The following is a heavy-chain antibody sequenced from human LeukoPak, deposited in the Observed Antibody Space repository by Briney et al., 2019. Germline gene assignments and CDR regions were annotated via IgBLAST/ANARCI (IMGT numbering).Heavy chain of an antibody. CDR2: IHNSGRT. CDR1: GGSVSSYY. CDR3: ARHGTISSESYFDY. D-gene: IGHD1-14*01. V-gene: IGHV4-59*08. J-gene: IGHJ4*02. Sequence: PSETLSLTCSGSGGSVSSYYWSWIRQSPGNGLEWIGYIHNSGRTNYNPSLKSRVTGFVDTSKNQVSLRLSSVTAADTAVYYCARHGTISSESYFDYWGQGALVTVSS.